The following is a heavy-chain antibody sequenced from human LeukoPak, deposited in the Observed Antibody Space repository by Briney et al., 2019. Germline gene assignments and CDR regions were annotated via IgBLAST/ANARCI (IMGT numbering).Heavy chain of an antibody. CDR2: ISGSGGST. J-gene: IGHJ4*02. Sequence: GGSLRLSCAASGFTFTSYAMSRVRQAPGKGLEWVSAISGSGGSTYYADSVKGRFTISRDNSKNTLYLQMNSLRAEDTAVYYCAKGEGYGDPFDYWGQGTLVTVSS. CDR1: GFTFTSYA. D-gene: IGHD4-17*01. CDR3: AKGEGYGDPFDY. V-gene: IGHV3-23*01.